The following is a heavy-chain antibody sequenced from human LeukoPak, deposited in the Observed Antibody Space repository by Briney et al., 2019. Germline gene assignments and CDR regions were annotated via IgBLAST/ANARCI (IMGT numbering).Heavy chain of an antibody. J-gene: IGHJ2*01. CDR2: IYYSGST. D-gene: IGHD3-9*01. Sequence: GWVRQPPGKGLEWIGSIYYSGSTYYNPSLKSRVTISVDTSKNQFSLKLSSVTAADTAVYYCARQPRRYDILTGYYPRYFDLWGRGTLVTVSS. V-gene: IGHV4-39*01. CDR3: ARQPRRYDILTGYYPRYFDL.